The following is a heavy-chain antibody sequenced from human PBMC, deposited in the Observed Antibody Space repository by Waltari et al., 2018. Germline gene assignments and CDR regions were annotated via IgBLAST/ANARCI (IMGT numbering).Heavy chain of an antibody. Sequence: QVQLVESGGGVVQPGRSLRLSCAASGFTFSSYGMHWVRQAPGKGLEWVAVIWYDGSNKYYADSVKGRFTISRDNSKNTLYLQMNSLRAEDTAVYYCARGSLGYSYGMEGDYWGQGTLVTVSS. CDR1: GFTFSSYG. J-gene: IGHJ4*02. CDR3: ARGSLGYSYGMEGDY. CDR2: IWYDGSNK. V-gene: IGHV3-33*01. D-gene: IGHD5-18*01.